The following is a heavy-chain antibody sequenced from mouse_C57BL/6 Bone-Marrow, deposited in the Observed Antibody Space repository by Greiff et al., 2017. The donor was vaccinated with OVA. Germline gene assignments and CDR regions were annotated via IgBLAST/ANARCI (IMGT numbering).Heavy chain of an antibody. CDR3: ARTVTTVVAPGY. V-gene: IGHV5-17*01. CDR1: GFTFSDYG. CDR2: ISSGSSTI. J-gene: IGHJ2*01. Sequence: EVKLEESGGGLVKPGGSLKLSCAASGFTFSDYGMHWVRQAPEKGLEWVAYISSGSSTIYYADTVKGRSTISRDNAKNTLFLQMTSLRSEDAAMYYCARTVTTVVAPGYWGQGTTLTVSS. D-gene: IGHD1-1*01.